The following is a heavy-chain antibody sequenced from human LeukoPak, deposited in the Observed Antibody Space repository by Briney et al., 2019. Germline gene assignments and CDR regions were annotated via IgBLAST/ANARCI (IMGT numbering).Heavy chain of an antibody. Sequence: PGGSLRLSCAASGFTFSNAWMNWVRQAPGKGLEWVGRIKSKTDGGTTDYAAPVKGRFTISRDDSENTLYLQMNNLKIADTAMYYCITNQVDYNFWSDSYTSGAFDIWGHGTMVIVSS. D-gene: IGHD3-3*01. J-gene: IGHJ3*02. CDR1: GFTFSNAW. CDR2: IKSKTDGGTT. CDR3: ITNQVDYNFWSDSYTSGAFDI. V-gene: IGHV3-15*07.